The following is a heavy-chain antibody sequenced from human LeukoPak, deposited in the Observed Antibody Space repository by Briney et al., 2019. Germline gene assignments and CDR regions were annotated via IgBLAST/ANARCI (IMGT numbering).Heavy chain of an antibody. J-gene: IGHJ4*02. CDR3: ARDGPWKSDY. D-gene: IGHD1-1*01. Sequence: PSETLSLTCTVSGGSVSSSYYWGWIRQPPGKGLEWIGSICSGGNLCSNPSLESRVTISVDSSRSHFFLHLTSATAADSAMYFCARDGPWKSDYWGQGTLVTVSS. CDR2: ICSGGNL. CDR1: GGSVSSSYY. V-gene: IGHV4-39*02.